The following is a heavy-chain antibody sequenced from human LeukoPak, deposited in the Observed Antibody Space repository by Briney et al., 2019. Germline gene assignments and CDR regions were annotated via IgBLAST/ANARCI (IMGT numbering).Heavy chain of an antibody. CDR2: ISSTGGRT. Sequence: PGGSLRLSCAASGFTFSSYAMSWVRQAPGKGLEWVSAISSTGGRTYYADSVKGRFTISRDNSRNTVYLQMNSLRAEDTAVYYCAKGRGWSTYDAFDIWGQGTMVTVSS. CDR3: AKGRGWSTYDAFDI. CDR1: GFTFSSYA. J-gene: IGHJ3*02. D-gene: IGHD5/OR15-5a*01. V-gene: IGHV3-23*01.